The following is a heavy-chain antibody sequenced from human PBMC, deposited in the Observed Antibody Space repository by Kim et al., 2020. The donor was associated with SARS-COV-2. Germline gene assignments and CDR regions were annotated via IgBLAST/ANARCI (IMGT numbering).Heavy chain of an antibody. Sequence: GGSLRLSCAASGFTFDDNAMHWVRQAPGKGLEWVSGISWNSAYIDYADSVKGRFTISRDNARNSLFLQMNSLRIEDTALYYCAKAERRYCSSTSCSPIDYWGQGTLVTVSS. V-gene: IGHV3-9*01. CDR1: GFTFDDNA. CDR2: ISWNSAYI. CDR3: AKAERRYCSSTSCSPIDY. D-gene: IGHD2-2*01. J-gene: IGHJ4*02.